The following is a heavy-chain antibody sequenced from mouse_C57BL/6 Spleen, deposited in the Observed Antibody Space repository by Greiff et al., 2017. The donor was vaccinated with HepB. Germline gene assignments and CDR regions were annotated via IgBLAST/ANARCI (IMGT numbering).Heavy chain of an antibody. Sequence: QVQLQQSGAELVRPGASVKLSCKASGYTFTDYYINWVKQRPGQGLEWIARIYPGSGNTYYNEKFKGKATLTAEKSSSTAYMQLSSLTSEDSAVYFCAREGAFDYWGQGTTLTVSS. J-gene: IGHJ2*01. V-gene: IGHV1-76*01. CDR2: IYPGSGNT. CDR3: AREGAFDY. CDR1: GYTFTDYY.